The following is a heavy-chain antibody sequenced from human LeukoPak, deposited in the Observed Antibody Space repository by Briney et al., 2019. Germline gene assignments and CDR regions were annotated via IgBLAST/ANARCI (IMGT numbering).Heavy chain of an antibody. V-gene: IGHV3-21*01. CDR3: AKEFRPPGAFDI. CDR1: GFTFSSYS. J-gene: IGHJ3*02. Sequence: KPGGSLRLSCAASGFTFSSYSMNWVRQAPGKGLEWVSSISSSSNYIYYADAVKGRFTISRDNAKNSLYLQMNSLRAEDTAVYYCAKEFRPPGAFDIWGQGTMVTVSS. CDR2: ISSSSNYI.